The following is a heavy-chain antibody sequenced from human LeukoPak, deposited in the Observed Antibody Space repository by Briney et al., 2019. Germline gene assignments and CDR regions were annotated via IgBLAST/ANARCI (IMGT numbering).Heavy chain of an antibody. CDR3: ASGSEYSSSWYYFDY. CDR1: GFTFSSYW. Sequence: PGGSLRLSCAASGFTFSSYWMSWVRQAPGKGLEWVANIKQDGSEKYYVDSVKGRFTISRDNAENSLYLQMNSLRAEDTAVYYCASGSEYSSSWYYFDYWGQGTLVTVSS. CDR2: IKQDGSEK. J-gene: IGHJ4*02. D-gene: IGHD6-13*01. V-gene: IGHV3-7*01.